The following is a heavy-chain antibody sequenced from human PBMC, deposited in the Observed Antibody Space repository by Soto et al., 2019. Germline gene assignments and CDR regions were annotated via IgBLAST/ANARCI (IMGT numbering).Heavy chain of an antibody. J-gene: IGHJ4*02. V-gene: IGHV4-61*01. CDR2: IYYTGST. CDR3: AQDSYDYVSGTHHFAQN. D-gene: IGHD3-16*01. Sequence: PLETLSLTCTVSGDSVTNDYFYWSWIRQPPGKGLEWIGYIYYTGSTNYNPSLKSRVTISVDTSKDQFSLKLFSVTTADTAVYYCAQDSYDYVSGTHHFAQNWGRGTLVTVSS. CDR1: GDSVTNDYFY.